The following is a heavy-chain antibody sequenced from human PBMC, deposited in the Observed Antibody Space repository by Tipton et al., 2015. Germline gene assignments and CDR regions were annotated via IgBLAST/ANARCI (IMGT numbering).Heavy chain of an antibody. V-gene: IGHV3-7*05. CDR3: ARARGVIVLSARGAVDR. Sequence: SLRLSCAASGFRFSAFWMNWVRQAPGKGLAWVANIKQDAGEKTYVDSVRGRFTISRDNGKNSLYLQMNSLRAEDTAVYYCARARGVIVLSARGAVDRWGQGTMVTVSS. J-gene: IGHJ3*01. CDR1: GFRFSAFW. CDR2: IKQDAGEK. D-gene: IGHD3-10*01.